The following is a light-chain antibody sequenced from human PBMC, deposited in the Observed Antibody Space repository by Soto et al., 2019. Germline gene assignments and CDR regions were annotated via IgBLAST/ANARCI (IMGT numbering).Light chain of an antibody. CDR1: QSVSSS. V-gene: IGKV3-15*01. CDR3: QQYKKWPPWT. Sequence: EIVMTQSPATLSVSPGERATLSCRASQSVSSSLAWYQQKPGQAPRLLIYGASTRATGIPARFSGSGSGTEFTLTISSLQSEDFEVYYCQQYKKWPPWTFGQGTKLEIK. J-gene: IGKJ2*01. CDR2: GAS.